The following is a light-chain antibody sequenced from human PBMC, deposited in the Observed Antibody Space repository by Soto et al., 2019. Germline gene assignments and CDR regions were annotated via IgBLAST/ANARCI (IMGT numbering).Light chain of an antibody. CDR1: PSVFYSSNNKNY. J-gene: IGKJ1*01. V-gene: IGKV4-1*01. CDR3: QQYYRPWT. Sequence: DIVMTQSPDSLAVSLGERAPINCKSSPSVFYSSNNKNYLAWYQQKPGQPPKLLIYWASTPESGVPDRFSGSGSGTDFTLTISSLQAEDVAVYYCQQYYRPWTFGQGTKVESK. CDR2: WAS.